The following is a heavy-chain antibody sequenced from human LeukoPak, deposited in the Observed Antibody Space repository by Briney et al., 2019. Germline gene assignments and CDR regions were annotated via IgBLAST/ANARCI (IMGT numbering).Heavy chain of an antibody. CDR3: ARGWAALDIVVVPAAPRGSEYFQH. CDR1: GGSFSGYY. V-gene: IGHV4-34*01. Sequence: PSETLSLTCAVYGGSFSGYYWSWIRQPPGKGLEWIGEINHSGSTNYNPSLKSRVTISVDTSKNQFSLKLSPVTAADTAVYYCARGWAALDIVVVPAAPRGSEYFQHWGQGTLVTVSS. CDR2: INHSGST. J-gene: IGHJ1*01. D-gene: IGHD2-2*03.